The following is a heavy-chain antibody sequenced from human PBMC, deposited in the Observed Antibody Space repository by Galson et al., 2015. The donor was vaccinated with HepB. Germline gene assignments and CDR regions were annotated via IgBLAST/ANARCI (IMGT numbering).Heavy chain of an antibody. CDR2: ITDSGGDT. CDR1: GFTFSNYA. CDR3: AKMSTGFFVSSGYYTDS. J-gene: IGHJ5*01. V-gene: IGHV3-23*01. D-gene: IGHD3-22*01. Sequence: SLRLSCAASGFTFSNYAMTWVRQAPGKGLEWVSIITDSGGDTYYADSVKGRFTISRDNSHNTLYLQMSSLRAEDTALYYCAKMSTGFFVSSGYYTDSWGQGALVTVSS.